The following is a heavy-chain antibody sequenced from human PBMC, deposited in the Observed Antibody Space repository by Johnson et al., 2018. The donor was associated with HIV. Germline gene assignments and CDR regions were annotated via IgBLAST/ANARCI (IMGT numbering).Heavy chain of an antibody. CDR1: GFTFDDYA. J-gene: IGHJ3*01. CDR3: ARGSSGSFDL. Sequence: VQLVESGGGLVQPGRSLRLSCAASGFTFDDYAMHWVRQTPGKGLEWVSVIYTGSDSTSYTDSVKDRFTISRDSSQNAVYLQMSSLRAEDTALYYCARGSSGSFDLWGRGTMVTVSS. CDR2: IYTGSDST. V-gene: IGHV3-9*01. D-gene: IGHD6-6*01.